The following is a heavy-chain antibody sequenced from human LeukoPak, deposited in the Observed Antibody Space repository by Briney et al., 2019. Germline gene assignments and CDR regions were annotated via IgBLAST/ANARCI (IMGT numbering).Heavy chain of an antibody. Sequence: GGSLRLSCAVSGFTFSSYWMSWVRQAPGKGLEWVANIKQDGSEKYHVDSVKGRFTISRDNAKNSLYLQMNSLRVEDTAVYYCASHQGYRHDYWGQGTLVTVSS. CDR2: IKQDGSEK. V-gene: IGHV3-7*01. J-gene: IGHJ4*02. D-gene: IGHD2-15*01. CDR1: GFTFSSYW. CDR3: ASHQGYRHDY.